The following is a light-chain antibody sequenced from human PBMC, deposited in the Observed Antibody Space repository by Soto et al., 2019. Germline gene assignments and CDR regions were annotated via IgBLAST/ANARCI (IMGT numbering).Light chain of an antibody. V-gene: IGKV3-11*01. CDR2: DAS. CDR1: QSVSSY. CDR3: QQRSNWPPVT. Sequence: EIVLTQSPATLSLSPGDRATLSCRASQSVSSYLAWYQQKPGQAPRLLIYDASNRATGIPARFSGSRFGTDFTLTISSLEPEDFAIYYSQQRSNWPPVTFGGGTKVEIK. J-gene: IGKJ4*01.